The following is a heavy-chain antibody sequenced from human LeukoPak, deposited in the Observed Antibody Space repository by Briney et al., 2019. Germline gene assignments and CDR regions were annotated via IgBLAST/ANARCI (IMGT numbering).Heavy chain of an antibody. J-gene: IGHJ4*02. CDR2: TYYSGST. CDR1: GGSINTSSYY. D-gene: IGHD6-6*01. CDR3: VREIESSASV. V-gene: IGHV4-39*07. Sequence: PSETLSLTCTVSGGSINTSSYYWGWVRQPPGEGLEWIGTTYYSGSTYYNPSLKSRVTLSLDRSKNLFSLKLSSVTAADTAVYYCVREIESSASVWGQGTLFTVSS.